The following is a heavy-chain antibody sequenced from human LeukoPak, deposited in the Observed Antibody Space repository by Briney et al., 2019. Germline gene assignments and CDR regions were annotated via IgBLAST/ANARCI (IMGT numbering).Heavy chain of an antibody. V-gene: IGHV1-69*13. Sequence: GASVKVSCKASGYTFTDYYMHWVQQAPGQGLEWMGGIIPIFGTANYAQKFQGRVTITADESTSTAYMELSSLRSEDTAVYYRARGRVEDFWSGSNYYYYMDVWGKGTTVTVSS. CDR1: GYTFTDYY. CDR2: IIPIFGTA. J-gene: IGHJ6*03. D-gene: IGHD3-3*01. CDR3: ARGRVEDFWSGSNYYYYMDV.